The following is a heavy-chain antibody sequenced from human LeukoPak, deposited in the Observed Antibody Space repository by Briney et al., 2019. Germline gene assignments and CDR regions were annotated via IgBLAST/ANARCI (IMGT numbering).Heavy chain of an antibody. Sequence: GGSLRLSCAASGFTVSSNYMSWVRQAPGKGLEWVSVIYSGGSTYYADSVKGRFTISRDNSKNTLYLQMNSLRAEDTAVYYCASNYDSSDDAFDVWGQGTMVTVSS. CDR2: IYSGGST. D-gene: IGHD3-22*01. CDR3: ASNYDSSDDAFDV. J-gene: IGHJ3*01. CDR1: GFTVSSNY. V-gene: IGHV3-66*01.